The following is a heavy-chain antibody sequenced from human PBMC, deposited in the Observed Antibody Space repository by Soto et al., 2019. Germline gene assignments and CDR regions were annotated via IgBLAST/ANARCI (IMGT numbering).Heavy chain of an antibody. CDR2: ISAYNGNT. V-gene: IGHV1-18*01. CDR3: ERVRGITIFISAFIP. CDR1: GYTFTTYG. J-gene: IGHJ5*02. D-gene: IGHD3-9*01. Sequence: QVQLVQSGAEVMKPGASVKVSCKASGYTFTTYGISWVRQAPGQGLEWMGWISAYNGNTKYAQKFQSRVTMTTDTSTNRDYMELRSLRSDDTAVYDCERVRGITIFISAFIPWGQGKLVTVSS.